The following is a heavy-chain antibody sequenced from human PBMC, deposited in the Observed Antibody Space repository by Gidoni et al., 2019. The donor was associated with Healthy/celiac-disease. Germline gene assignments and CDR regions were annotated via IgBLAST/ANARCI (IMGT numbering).Heavy chain of an antibody. J-gene: IGHJ4*02. V-gene: IGHV4-59*01. Sequence: QVQLQESGPGLVKPSETLSLTCTVPGGSISSYYWSWIRQPPGKGLEWIGYIYYSGSTNYNPSLKSRVTISVDTSKNQFSLKLSSVTAADTAVYYCARGRTGVVPAATFDYWGQGTLVTVSS. CDR3: ARGRTGVVPAATFDY. CDR1: GGSISSYY. D-gene: IGHD2-2*01. CDR2: IYYSGST.